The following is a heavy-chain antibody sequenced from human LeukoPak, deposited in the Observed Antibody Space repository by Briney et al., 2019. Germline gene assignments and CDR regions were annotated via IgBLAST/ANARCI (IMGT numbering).Heavy chain of an antibody. CDR2: ISGSGDST. V-gene: IGHV3-23*01. D-gene: IGHD2-2*01. CDR3: AKGDTGWAIVPAAIAY. CDR1: GFTFSSYA. Sequence: GGSLRLSCAASGFTFSSYAMSWVRQAPGRGLEWVSAISGSGDSTYYTDSVKGRFTISRANSRNSLYLQMNSLRAEDTAVYYRAKGDTGWAIVPAAIAYWGQGTLLTVSS. J-gene: IGHJ4*02.